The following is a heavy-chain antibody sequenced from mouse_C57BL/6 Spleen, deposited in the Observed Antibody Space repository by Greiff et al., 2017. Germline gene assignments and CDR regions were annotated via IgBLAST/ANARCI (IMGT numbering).Heavy chain of an antibody. V-gene: IGHV3-6*01. CDR1: GYSITSGYY. Sequence: VQLKESGPGLVKPSQSLSLTCSVTGYSITSGYYWNWIRQFPGNKLEWMGYISYDGSNNYNPSLKNRISITRDTSKNQFFLKLNSVTTEDTATYYCARDQGTGAWFAYWGQGTLVTVSA. CDR2: ISYDGSN. CDR3: ARDQGTGAWFAY. D-gene: IGHD3-2*02. J-gene: IGHJ3*01.